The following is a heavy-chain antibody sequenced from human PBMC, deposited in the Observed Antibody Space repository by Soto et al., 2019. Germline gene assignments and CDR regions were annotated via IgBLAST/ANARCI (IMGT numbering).Heavy chain of an antibody. D-gene: IGHD2-15*01. J-gene: IGHJ6*02. CDR3: ARGNVVVVVAAKYGMDV. Sequence: EVQLVESGGGLVQPGGSLRLSCAASGFTFSSYSMNWVRQAPGKGLEWVSYISSSSSTIYYADSEKGRFTISRDNAKNSLYLQMNSLRDEDTAVYYCARGNVVVVVAAKYGMDVWGQGTTVTVSS. CDR1: GFTFSSYS. V-gene: IGHV3-48*02. CDR2: ISSSSSTI.